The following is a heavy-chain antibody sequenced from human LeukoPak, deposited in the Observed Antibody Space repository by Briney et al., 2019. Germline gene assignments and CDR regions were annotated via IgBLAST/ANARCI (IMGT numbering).Heavy chain of an antibody. CDR2: IMPIFGTA. V-gene: IGHV1-69*05. J-gene: IGHJ3*02. CDR1: GGTFSSYA. Sequence: ASVKVSCKASGGTFSSYAISSARQAPGQGLEWIGGIMPIFGTANYAQKFQGRVTITTDESTSTAYMELSSLRSEDTAVYYCARSYYYGSGSYYRPDAFDIWGQGTMVTVSS. CDR3: ARSYYYGSGSYYRPDAFDI. D-gene: IGHD3-10*01.